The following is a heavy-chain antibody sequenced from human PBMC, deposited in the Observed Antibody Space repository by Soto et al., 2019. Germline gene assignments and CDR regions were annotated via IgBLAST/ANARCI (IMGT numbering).Heavy chain of an antibody. CDR2: ISSSGSTI. D-gene: IGHD6-19*01. J-gene: IGHJ6*02. V-gene: IGHV3-48*03. Sequence: QPGGSLRLSCAASGFTFSSYEMNWVRQAPGKGLEWVSYISSSGSTIYYADSVKGRFTISRDNAKNSLYLQMNSLRAEDTAVYYCARYSSGWKYYYYYYGMAVWGQVTTVTVSS. CDR1: GFTFSSYE. CDR3: ARYSSGWKYYYYYYGMAV.